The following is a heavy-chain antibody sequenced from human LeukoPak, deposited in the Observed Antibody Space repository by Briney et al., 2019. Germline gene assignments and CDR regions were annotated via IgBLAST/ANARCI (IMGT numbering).Heavy chain of an antibody. J-gene: IGHJ4*02. CDR1: GYTFTNYG. V-gene: IGHV1-18*01. D-gene: IGHD2-2*01. CDR3: ARGYCSSTSCQVDY. Sequence: ASVKVSCKASGYTFTNYGINWVRQAPGQGLEWMGWISTYNGHTNYAQKLQGRVTMTTDTSTSTAYMELRSLRSDDTAVYYCARGYCSSTSCQVDYWGQGTLVTVSS. CDR2: ISTYNGHT.